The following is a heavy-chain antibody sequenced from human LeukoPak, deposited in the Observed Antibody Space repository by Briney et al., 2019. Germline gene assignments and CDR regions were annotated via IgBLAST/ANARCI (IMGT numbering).Heavy chain of an antibody. D-gene: IGHD5-18*01. Sequence: GESLKISCKASGYSFTSYWIGWVRQLPGKGLEWMGIIYPGDSDTRYSPSFQGQVTISADKSINTAYLQWSSLKASDTAIYYCARRGEAMDPFDYWGQGTLVTVSS. V-gene: IGHV5-51*01. CDR3: ARRGEAMDPFDY. CDR2: IYPGDSDT. CDR1: GYSFTSYW. J-gene: IGHJ4*02.